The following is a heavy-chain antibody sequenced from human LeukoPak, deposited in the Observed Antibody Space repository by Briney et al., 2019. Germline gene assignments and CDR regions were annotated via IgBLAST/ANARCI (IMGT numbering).Heavy chain of an antibody. Sequence: PGGSLRLSCAASGFTFDDYAMHWVRQAPGKGLEWVSGISWNSGSIGYADSVKGRFTISRDNAKNSLYLQMNSLRAEDTASYYCAKDRDSSGYYSFDYWGQGTLVTVSS. CDR1: GFTFDDYA. J-gene: IGHJ4*02. CDR3: AKDRDSSGYYSFDY. V-gene: IGHV3-9*01. D-gene: IGHD3-22*01. CDR2: ISWNSGSI.